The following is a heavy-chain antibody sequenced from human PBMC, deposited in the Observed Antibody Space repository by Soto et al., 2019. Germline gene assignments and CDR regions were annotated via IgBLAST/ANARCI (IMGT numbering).Heavy chain of an antibody. V-gene: IGHV2-5*02. Sequence: SAPTLVNPTHTLPLTGTLSGVSLSTSAVGVGLIRQPPGKALEWLALIYWDDDKRYRPSLESRLNITQDTSKNQVVLRLANVDPADTGTHFCAHRHRDESDRGYYPIKFDYWGQGALVTVSS. D-gene: IGHD3-22*01. CDR2: IYWDDDK. CDR1: GVSLSTSAVG. CDR3: AHRHRDESDRGYYPIKFDY. J-gene: IGHJ4*02.